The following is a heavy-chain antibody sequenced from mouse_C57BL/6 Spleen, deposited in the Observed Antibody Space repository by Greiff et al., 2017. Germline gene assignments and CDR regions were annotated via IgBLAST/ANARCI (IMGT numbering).Heavy chain of an antibody. J-gene: IGHJ1*03. D-gene: IGHD1-1*01. V-gene: IGHV1-4*01. CDR2: INPSSGYT. CDR1: GYTFTSYT. CDR3: ASLIMRYSDV. Sequence: QVQLQQSGAELARPGASVKMSCKASGYTFTSYTMHWVKQRPGQGLEWIGYINPSSGYTKYNQKSKDKATLTADKSSSTAYMQLSSLTSEDSAVYYCASLIMRYSDVWGTGTTVTVSS.